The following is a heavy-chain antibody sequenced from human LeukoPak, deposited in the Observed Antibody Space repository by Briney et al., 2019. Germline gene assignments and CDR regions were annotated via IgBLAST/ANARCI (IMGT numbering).Heavy chain of an antibody. CDR3: ARDGAPRDVLNAFDI. V-gene: IGHV1-46*01. D-gene: IGHD3-10*01. Sequence: ASVKVSCKASGYTFTSYYIHWVRQAPGQGLEWMGIINPSGGSTSYAQKFQGRVTMTRDMSTSTVYMELSSLRSEDTAVYYCARDGAPRDVLNAFDIWGQGTMVPVSS. CDR2: INPSGGST. CDR1: GYTFTSYY. J-gene: IGHJ3*02.